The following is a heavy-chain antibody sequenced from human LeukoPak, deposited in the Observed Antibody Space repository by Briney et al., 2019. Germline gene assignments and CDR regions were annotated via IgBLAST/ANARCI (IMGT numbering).Heavy chain of an antibody. CDR1: GFTFRNNF. CDR3: AKAGNSSSWYEFDY. Sequence: GGPLRLSCGVPGFTFRNNFLMWFRQAPGKGLEWVSAISGSGGSTYDANSVKGRFTISRDNSKNTLYLQMNRLRAEDTAVYYCAKAGNSSSWYEFDYWGQGTLVTVSS. J-gene: IGHJ4*02. D-gene: IGHD6-13*01. CDR2: ISGSGGST. V-gene: IGHV3-23*01.